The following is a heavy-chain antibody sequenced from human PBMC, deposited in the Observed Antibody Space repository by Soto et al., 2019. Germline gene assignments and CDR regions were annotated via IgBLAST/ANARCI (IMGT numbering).Heavy chain of an antibody. J-gene: IGHJ3*02. CDR1: GYSFTSYW. CDR3: ARRYDAFEI. Sequence: GESLKISCKGSGYSFTSYWIGWVRQMLGKGLEWMGIIYPGDSDTRHRPSFQGQVTISADKSISSAYLQCSSLTASETDPYQCARRYDAFEIWGQVTTVTVSS. CDR2: IYPGDSDT. V-gene: IGHV5-51*01.